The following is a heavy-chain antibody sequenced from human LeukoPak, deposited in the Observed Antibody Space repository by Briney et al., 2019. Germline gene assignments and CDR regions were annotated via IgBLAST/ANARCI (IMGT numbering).Heavy chain of an antibody. V-gene: IGHV5-51*01. D-gene: IGHD3-10*01. CDR1: GYSFTSYW. J-gene: IGHJ3*02. CDR2: IYPGDSHI. Sequence: GESLKISCKGSGYSFTSYWIGWVRQMPGKGLDWMGIIYPGDSHIRYSPSFQGQVTISADTSISTAYLRWSSLKASDTAMYYCARAPPGDYYGSGSYAFDIWGQGTMVTVSS. CDR3: ARAPPGDYYGSGSYAFDI.